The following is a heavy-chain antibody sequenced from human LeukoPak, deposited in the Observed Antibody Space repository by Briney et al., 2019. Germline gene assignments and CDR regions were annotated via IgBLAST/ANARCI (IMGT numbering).Heavy chain of an antibody. V-gene: IGHV4-39*07. CDR3: ARPVTFGGDMDV. J-gene: IGHJ6*03. CDR2: IYYSGST. Sequence: TTSETLSLTCTVSGGSISSSSYYWGWIRQPPGKGLEWIGSIYYSGSTYYNPSLKSRVTISVDTSKNQFSLKLSSVTAADTAVYYCARPVTFGGDMDVWGKGTTVTVSS. CDR1: GGSISSSSYY. D-gene: IGHD3-16*01.